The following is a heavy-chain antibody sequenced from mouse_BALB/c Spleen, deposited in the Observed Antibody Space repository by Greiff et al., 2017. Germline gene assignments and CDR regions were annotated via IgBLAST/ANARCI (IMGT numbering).Heavy chain of an antibody. CDR3: LRWFAY. V-gene: IGHV14-3*02. D-gene: IGHD1-1*01. CDR1: GFNIKDTY. Sequence: EVKLMESGAELVKPGASVKLSCTASGFNIKDTYMNWVKQRPEQGLEWIGRIDPANGNTKYDPKFQGKATITADTSSNTAYLQLSSLTSEDTAVYYCLRWFAYWGQGTLVTVSA. CDR2: IDPANGNT. J-gene: IGHJ3*01.